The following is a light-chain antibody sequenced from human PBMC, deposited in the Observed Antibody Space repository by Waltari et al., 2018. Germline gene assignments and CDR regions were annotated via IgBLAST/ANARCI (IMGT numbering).Light chain of an antibody. J-gene: IGLJ3*02. CDR1: TPNIGSNL. Sequence: QAVLPQPPSASGTPGQRVTISCSGSTPNIGSNLVNWYQQVPGKAPKLGIYRGDQRPSGVPDRFSGSKSGSSASLAISGLQSEDEADYYCAAWDDSLNGHWVFGGGTKVTVL. CDR3: AAWDDSLNGHWV. V-gene: IGLV1-44*01. CDR2: RGD.